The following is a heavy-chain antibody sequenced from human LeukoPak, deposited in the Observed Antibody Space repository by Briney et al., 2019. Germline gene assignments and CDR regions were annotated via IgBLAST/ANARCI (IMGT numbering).Heavy chain of an antibody. CDR2: ISSSSSYI. CDR1: GFTFSSYS. J-gene: IGHJ3*02. Sequence: PGGSLRLSCAASGFTFSSYSMNWVRRAPGKGLEWVSSISSSSSYIYYADSVKGRFTISRDNAKNSLYLQMNNLRAEDTAVYYCAREEHYDSSGWGAFEMWGQGTMVTVSS. CDR3: AREEHYDSSGWGAFEM. D-gene: IGHD3-22*01. V-gene: IGHV3-21*01.